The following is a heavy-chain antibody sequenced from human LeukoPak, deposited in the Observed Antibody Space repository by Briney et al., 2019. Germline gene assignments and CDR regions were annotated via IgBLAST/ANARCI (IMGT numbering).Heavy chain of an antibody. V-gene: IGHV3-21*01. Sequence: AGGSLRLSCATSTFTFSSYTMNWVRQAPGKGLEWVSSISPSGNSKYHADSVKGRFTISRDNAENSLYLQMNSLRAEDTGVYYCVRDFLGESGAGGYWGQGTLVTVSS. D-gene: IGHD3-10*01. J-gene: IGHJ4*02. CDR1: TFTFSSYT. CDR3: VRDFLGESGAGGY. CDR2: ISPSGNSK.